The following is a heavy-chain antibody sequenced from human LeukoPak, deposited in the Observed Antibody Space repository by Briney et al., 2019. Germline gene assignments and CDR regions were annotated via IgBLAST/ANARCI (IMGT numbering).Heavy chain of an antibody. Sequence: SETLSLTCAVYGGSFSGYYWSWIRQPPGKGLEWIGEINHSGSTNYNPSLKSRVTISVDTSKNQFSLKLSSVTAADTAVYYCARRGRVYYYGSGSYYRDYYYYMDVWGKGTTVTISS. V-gene: IGHV4-34*01. J-gene: IGHJ6*03. D-gene: IGHD3-10*01. CDR1: GGSFSGYY. CDR2: INHSGST. CDR3: ARRGRVYYYGSGSYYRDYYYYMDV.